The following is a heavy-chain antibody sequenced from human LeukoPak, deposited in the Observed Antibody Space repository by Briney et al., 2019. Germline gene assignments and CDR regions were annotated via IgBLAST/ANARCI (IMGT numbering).Heavy chain of an antibody. CDR1: GGSISSGGYY. V-gene: IGHV4-30-2*01. CDR2: IYHSGST. CDR3: ARGSSSWYHYFDY. D-gene: IGHD6-13*01. Sequence: SETLSLTCTVSGGSISSGGYYWSWIRQPPGKGLEWIGYIYHSGSTYYNPSLKSRVTISVDRSKNQFSLQLNSVTPEDTAVYYCARGSSSWYHYFDYWGQGTLVTVSS. J-gene: IGHJ4*02.